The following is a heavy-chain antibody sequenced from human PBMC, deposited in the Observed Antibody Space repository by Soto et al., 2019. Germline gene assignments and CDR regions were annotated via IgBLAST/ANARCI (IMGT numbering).Heavy chain of an antibody. CDR1: GFTFSSYA. J-gene: IGHJ4*02. V-gene: IGHV3-23*01. CDR3: AKVLVAVAGVFDY. CDR2: ISGSGGST. D-gene: IGHD6-19*01. Sequence: GGSLRLCCASAGFTFSSYAMSWVRQAPGKGLEWVSAISGSGGSTYYADSVKGRFTISRDNSKNTLYLQMNSLRAEDTAVYYCAKVLVAVAGVFDYWGQGTLVTVSS.